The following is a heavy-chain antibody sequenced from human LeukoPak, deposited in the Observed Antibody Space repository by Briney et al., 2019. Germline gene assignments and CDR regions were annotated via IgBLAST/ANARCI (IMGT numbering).Heavy chain of an antibody. D-gene: IGHD6-6*01. V-gene: IGHV3-7*01. CDR1: GFTFSNYW. CDR2: IKQDGSEK. J-gene: IGHJ5*02. Sequence: GGSLRLSCSASGFTFSNYWMNWVRQAPGKGLEWVAYIKQDGSEKYYVDSVKGRFTISRDNAKNSLYLQMNSLRAEDTAVYYCASVAAARSFDPWGQGTLVTVSS. CDR3: ASVAAARSFDP.